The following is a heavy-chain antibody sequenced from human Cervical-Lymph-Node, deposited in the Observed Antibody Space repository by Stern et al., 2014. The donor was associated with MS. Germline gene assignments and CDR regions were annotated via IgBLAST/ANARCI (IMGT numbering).Heavy chain of an antibody. J-gene: IGHJ3*01. CDR1: GYTFTNYY. CDR2: IYPSGGST. V-gene: IGHV1-46*01. Sequence: QVKLVQSGAEVKKPGASVKASCKASGYTFTNYYMHWVRQAPGQGLEWMGMIYPSGGSTSYAPKFQGRVTMTRDTSTSTIYMELSSLRSEDTAIYYCARDRFAFDFWGQGTMVTVSS. CDR3: ARDRFAFDF.